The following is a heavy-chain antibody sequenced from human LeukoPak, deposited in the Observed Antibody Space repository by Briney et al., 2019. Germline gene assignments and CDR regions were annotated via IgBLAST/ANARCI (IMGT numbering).Heavy chain of an antibody. Sequence: GGSLRLSCAASGFTFSSYAMHWVRQAPGKGLEWVAVISYDGSNKYYADSVKGRFTISRDNSKNTLYLQMNSLRAEDTAVYYCAREHSGYYQPEAFDIWGQGTMVTVSS. CDR1: GFTFSSYA. V-gene: IGHV3-30-3*01. D-gene: IGHD3-22*01. CDR3: AREHSGYYQPEAFDI. CDR2: ISYDGSNK. J-gene: IGHJ3*02.